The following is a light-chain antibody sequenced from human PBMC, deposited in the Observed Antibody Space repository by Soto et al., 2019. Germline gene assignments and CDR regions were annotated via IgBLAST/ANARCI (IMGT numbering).Light chain of an antibody. V-gene: IGKV1-5*01. J-gene: IGKJ1*01. Sequence: DIQMTQSPSTLSASVGDRVTITCRASQTIDNWLAWYQQKPGKAPKLLIYDASRLESGVPSRFNGSGSGTDFTLTITGLQPDDFATYYCQQFDTFFWTFGPGTRVEIK. CDR2: DAS. CDR3: QQFDTFFWT. CDR1: QTIDNW.